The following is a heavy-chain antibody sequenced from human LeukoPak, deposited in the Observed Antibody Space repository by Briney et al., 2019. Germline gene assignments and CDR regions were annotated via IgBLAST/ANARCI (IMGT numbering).Heavy chain of an antibody. CDR3: ARGRPKYCSSTSCYRMGGDYYYGMDV. V-gene: IGHV4-39*07. D-gene: IGHD2-2*01. CDR1: GGSISSSSYY. Sequence: PSETLSLTCTVSGGSISSSSYYWSWIRQPPGKGLEWIGEINHSGSTNYNPSLKSRVTISVDTSKNQFSLRLSSVTAADTAVYYCARGRPKYCSSTSCYRMGGDYYYGMDVWGQGTTVTVSS. J-gene: IGHJ6*02. CDR2: INHSGST.